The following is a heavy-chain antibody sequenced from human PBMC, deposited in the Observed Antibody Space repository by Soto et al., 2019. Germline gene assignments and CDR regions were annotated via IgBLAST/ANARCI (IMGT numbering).Heavy chain of an antibody. CDR1: GYTFTSYD. V-gene: IGHV1-8*01. Sequence: ASVKVSCKASGYTFTSYDINWVRQATGQGLEWMGWMNPDSGNTGDAQKFQGRVTMTRNTSISTAYMELSSLRSEDTAVYYCARSLRTMVRGDPVSFYYYSDMDVWGKGTTVTVSS. CDR3: ARSLRTMVRGDPVSFYYYSDMDV. CDR2: MNPDSGNT. J-gene: IGHJ6*03. D-gene: IGHD3-10*01.